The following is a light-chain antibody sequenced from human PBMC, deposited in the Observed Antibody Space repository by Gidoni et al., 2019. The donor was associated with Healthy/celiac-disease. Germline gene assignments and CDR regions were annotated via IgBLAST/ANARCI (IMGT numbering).Light chain of an antibody. V-gene: IGKV3-15*01. J-gene: IGKJ4*01. Sequence: ELVITLSPATLSVSPGERATLSCRASQSVSSNLAWYQQKPGQPPRLLIYGASTRATGIPARFSGSGSGTEFTLTISSLQSEDFAVYYCQQYNNWPLTFGGGTKVEIK. CDR1: QSVSSN. CDR2: GAS. CDR3: QQYNNWPLT.